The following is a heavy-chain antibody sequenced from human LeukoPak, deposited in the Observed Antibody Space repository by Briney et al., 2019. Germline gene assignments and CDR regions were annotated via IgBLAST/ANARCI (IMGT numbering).Heavy chain of an antibody. CDR3: AKVSGSYPQNWFDP. V-gene: IGHV3-30*18. CDR2: ISYDGSNK. Sequence: GGSLRLSCAASGFTFSSCGMHWVRQAPGKGLEWVAVISYDGSNKYYADSVKGRFTISRGNSKNTLYLQMNSLRAEDTAVYYCAKVSGSYPQNWFDPWGQGTLVTVSS. J-gene: IGHJ5*02. CDR1: GFTFSSCG. D-gene: IGHD1-26*01.